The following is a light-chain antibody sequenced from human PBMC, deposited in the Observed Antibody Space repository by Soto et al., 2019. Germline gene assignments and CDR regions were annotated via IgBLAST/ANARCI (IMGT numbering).Light chain of an antibody. Sequence: QSVLTQPPSVSGAPXXRVTXXXXXSSSNIGAGYDVHWYQQLPGTAPKLLIYGNSNRPSGVPDRFSGSKSGTSASLAITGLQAEDEADYYCQSYDSSLSGFDVFGTGTKLTVL. J-gene: IGLJ1*01. CDR2: GNS. CDR3: QSYDSSLSGFDV. CDR1: SSNIGAGYD. V-gene: IGLV1-40*01.